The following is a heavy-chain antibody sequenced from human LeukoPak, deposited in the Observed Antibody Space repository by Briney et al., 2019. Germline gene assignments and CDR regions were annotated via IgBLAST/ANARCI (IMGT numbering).Heavy chain of an antibody. Sequence: PSETLSLTCTVSGGSISSYYWSWIRQPPGKGLEWIGYIYYSGSTNYNPSLKSRVTISVDTSKNQFSLKLSSVTAADTAVYYCARHGYYYDSSGYYGFDYWGQGTLVAVSS. CDR3: ARHGYYYDSSGYYGFDY. J-gene: IGHJ4*02. CDR1: GGSISSYY. CDR2: IYYSGST. V-gene: IGHV4-59*08. D-gene: IGHD3-22*01.